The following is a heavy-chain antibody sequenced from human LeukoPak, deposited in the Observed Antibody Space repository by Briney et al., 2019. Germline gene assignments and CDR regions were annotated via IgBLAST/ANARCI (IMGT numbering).Heavy chain of an antibody. V-gene: IGHV3-43*02. CDR1: GFTFDDYA. D-gene: IGHD4-11*01. J-gene: IGHJ4*02. Sequence: PGGSLRLSCAASGFTFDDYAMHWVRQAPGKGLEWVSLISVDGGSTYYADSVKGRFTISRGNSKNSLFLQMNSLRTEDTALYYCAKAVTTLSPYFDYWGQGTLVTVSS. CDR3: AKAVTTLSPYFDY. CDR2: ISVDGGST.